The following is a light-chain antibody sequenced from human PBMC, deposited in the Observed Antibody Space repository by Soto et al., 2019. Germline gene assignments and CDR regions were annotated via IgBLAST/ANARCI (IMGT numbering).Light chain of an antibody. V-gene: IGKV1-17*03. CDR2: PAP. Sequence: DIQMTQSPSAMSASVGDRVTITCRASQDISNSLAWLQQRPGKVPKRLIYPAPSLQSGVPSRFSGSRSGTEFTLTISSLQPEDFATYYCLQPKTFPWTFGQGTKVAIK. CDR3: LQPKTFPWT. CDR1: QDISNS. J-gene: IGKJ1*01.